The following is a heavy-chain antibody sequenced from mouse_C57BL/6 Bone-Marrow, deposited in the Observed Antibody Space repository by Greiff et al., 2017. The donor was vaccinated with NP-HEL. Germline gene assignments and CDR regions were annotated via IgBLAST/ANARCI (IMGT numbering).Heavy chain of an antibody. Sequence: VKLVESGAELVRPGASVKLSCKASGYTFTDYYINWVKQRPGQGLEWIARIYPGSGNTYYNEKFKGKATLTAEKSSSTAYMQLSSLTSEDSAVYFCARDWGFAYWGQGTLVTVSA. J-gene: IGHJ3*01. CDR2: IYPGSGNT. V-gene: IGHV1-76*01. CDR3: ARDWGFAY. D-gene: IGHD4-1*01. CDR1: GYTFTDYY.